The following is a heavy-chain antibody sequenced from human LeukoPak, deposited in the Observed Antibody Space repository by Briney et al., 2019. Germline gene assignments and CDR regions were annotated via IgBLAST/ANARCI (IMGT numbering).Heavy chain of an antibody. D-gene: IGHD3-22*01. CDR1: GFTFSSYS. CDR2: ISGSSSTI. J-gene: IGHJ4*02. Sequence: GGSLRLSCAASGFTFSSYSMNWVRQAPGKGLEWGSYISGSSSTIYYADSVKGRFTIPRDNGKNTLYLQMNSLRAEDTAVYYCARGSTYYDSSGQVPFDYWGQGTLVTVSS. CDR3: ARGSTYYDSSGQVPFDY. V-gene: IGHV3-48*01.